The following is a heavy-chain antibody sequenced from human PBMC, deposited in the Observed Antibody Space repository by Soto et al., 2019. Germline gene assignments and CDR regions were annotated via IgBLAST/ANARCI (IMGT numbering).Heavy chain of an antibody. CDR1: GYTFTSYP. D-gene: IGHD3-10*01. Sequence: ASVKVSCKSSGYTFTSYPLHWVRQAPGQRPEWMGWINVASGNTKYSQKFQGRVTITRDTSASTAYMDLTSLTSEDTAVYYCAGRAQSRGFDPWGQGTLVTVPQ. V-gene: IGHV1-3*01. CDR2: INVASGNT. J-gene: IGHJ5*01. CDR3: AGRAQSRGFDP.